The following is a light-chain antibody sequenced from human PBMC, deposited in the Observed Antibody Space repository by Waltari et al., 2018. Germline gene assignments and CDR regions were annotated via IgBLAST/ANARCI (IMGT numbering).Light chain of an antibody. J-gene: IGKJ3*01. CDR3: QQYYSSPFT. CDR2: GAS. Sequence: DIVMTQSPDSLAVSLGERATINCKSSQSLLYNSNNNNYLAWYQQKQGQPPNVLIYGASTRESGVPDRFSVSGSGTDFTLTITSLQAEDVAVYFCQQYYSSPFTFGPGTKVDIK. CDR1: QSLLYNSNNNNY. V-gene: IGKV4-1*01.